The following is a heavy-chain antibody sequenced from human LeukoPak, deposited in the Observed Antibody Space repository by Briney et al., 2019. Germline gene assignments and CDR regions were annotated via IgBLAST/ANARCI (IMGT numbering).Heavy chain of an antibody. J-gene: IGHJ6*02. Sequence: GGSLRLSCAASGFTFSSYSMTWVRQAPGKGLEWVSSISSSSSYIYYADSVKGRFTISRDNAKNSLYLQMNSLRAEDTAVYYCARESPHYYSNYDDYYGMDVWGQGTTVTVSS. V-gene: IGHV3-21*01. D-gene: IGHD4-11*01. CDR1: GFTFSSYS. CDR3: ARESPHYYSNYDDYYGMDV. CDR2: ISSSSSYI.